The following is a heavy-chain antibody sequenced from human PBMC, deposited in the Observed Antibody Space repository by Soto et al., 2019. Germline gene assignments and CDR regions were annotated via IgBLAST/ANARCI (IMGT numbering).Heavy chain of an antibody. CDR2: INPTDAYT. Sequence: QVQLVQSGAEVKKPGASVKVSCRTSGYTFISYYIHWVRQAPGQGLEWMGLINPTDAYTDYAQKFQSGITLTRDTSTSIVYMELSSLRSEDTAIYYCARDHVDTPMTNFDYWGQGTLVTVSS. CDR3: ARDHVDTPMTNFDY. D-gene: IGHD5-18*01. J-gene: IGHJ4*02. CDR1: GYTFISYY. V-gene: IGHV1-46*01.